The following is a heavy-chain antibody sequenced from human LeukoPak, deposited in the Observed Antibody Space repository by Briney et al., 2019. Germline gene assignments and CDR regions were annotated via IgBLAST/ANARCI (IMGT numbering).Heavy chain of an antibody. CDR3: ARAPTLLWFGALPSEDDAFDI. J-gene: IGHJ3*02. CDR2: IYHSGST. D-gene: IGHD3-10*01. V-gene: IGHV4-38-2*02. CDR1: GYSISSGYY. Sequence: SETLSLTCTVSGYSISSGYYWGWIRQPPGKGLEWIGSIYHSGSTYYNPSLKGRVTISVDTSKDQFSLKLSSVTVADTAVYYCARAPTLLWFGALPSEDDAFDIWGQGTMVTVSS.